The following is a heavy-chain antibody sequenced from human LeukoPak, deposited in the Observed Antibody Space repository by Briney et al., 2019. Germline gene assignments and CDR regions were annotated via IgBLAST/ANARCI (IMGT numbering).Heavy chain of an antibody. D-gene: IGHD6-19*01. CDR3: ARSSGWYIDY. V-gene: IGHV4-61*08. J-gene: IGHJ4*02. Sequence: SETLSLTCTVSGGSISSGDYYWSWIRQPPGKGLEWIGYIYYSGSTNYNPSLKSRVTISVDTSKNQFSLKLSSVTAADTAVYYCARSSGWYIDYWGQGTLVTVSS. CDR2: IYYSGST. CDR1: GGSISSGDYY.